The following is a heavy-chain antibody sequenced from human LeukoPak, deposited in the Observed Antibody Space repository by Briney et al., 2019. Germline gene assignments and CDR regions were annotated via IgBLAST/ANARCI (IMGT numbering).Heavy chain of an antibody. V-gene: IGHV4-4*07. CDR3: ARENSGSYREFDY. J-gene: IGHJ4*02. CDR2: IYTSGST. D-gene: IGHD1-26*01. CDR1: GGSISSYY. Sequence: PSETLSLTCTVSGGSISSYYWSWIRQPAGKGLGWIGRIYTSGSTNYNASIKSRVSMSVDTSKNQFSLKLSSVTAADTAVFYCARENSGSYREFDYWGQGTLVTVSS.